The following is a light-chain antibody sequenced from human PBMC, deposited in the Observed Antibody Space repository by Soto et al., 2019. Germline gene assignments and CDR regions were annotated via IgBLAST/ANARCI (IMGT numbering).Light chain of an antibody. CDR3: SSYTSSSTFDDVV. J-gene: IGLJ2*01. V-gene: IGLV2-18*02. Sequence: QSALTQPPSVSGSPGQSVTISCTGTSSDVGSYNRVSWYQQPPGTAPKLMIYEVSNRPSGVPDRFSGSKSGNTASLTISGLQAEDEADYYCSSYTSSSTFDDVVFGGGTKVTVL. CDR2: EVS. CDR1: SSDVGSYNR.